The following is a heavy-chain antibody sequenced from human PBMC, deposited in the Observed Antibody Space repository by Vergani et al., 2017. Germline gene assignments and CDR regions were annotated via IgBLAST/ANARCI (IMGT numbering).Heavy chain of an antibody. CDR3: ARESDLTMVRATDGRTFDP. CDR1: GGTFSSYA. CDR2: IIPIFGTA. D-gene: IGHD3-10*01. Sequence: QVQLVQSGAEVKKPGSSVKVSCKASGGTFSSYAISWVRQAPGQGLEWMGGIIPIFGTANYAQKFQGRVTITADESTSTGYMELSSLRSEDTAVYYCARESDLTMVRATDGRTFDPWGQGSLVTVSS. V-gene: IGHV1-69*12. J-gene: IGHJ5*02.